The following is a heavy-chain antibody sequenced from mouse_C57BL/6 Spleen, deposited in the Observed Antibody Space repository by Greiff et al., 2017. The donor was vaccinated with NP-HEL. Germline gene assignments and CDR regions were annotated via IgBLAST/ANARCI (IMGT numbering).Heavy chain of an antibody. Sequence: QVQLQQSGAELVRPGTSVKVSCKASGYAFTNYLIEWVKQRPGQGLEWIGVINPGSGGTNYNEKFKGKATLTADKSSSTAYMQLSSLTSEDSAVYFCARHWGSYAMDYWGQGTSVTVSS. V-gene: IGHV1-54*01. CDR2: INPGSGGT. CDR3: ARHWGSYAMDY. J-gene: IGHJ4*01. CDR1: GYAFTNYL. D-gene: IGHD4-1*01.